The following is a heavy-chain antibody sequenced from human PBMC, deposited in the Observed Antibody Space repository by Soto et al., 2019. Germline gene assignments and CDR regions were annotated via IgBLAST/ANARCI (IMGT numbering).Heavy chain of an antibody. CDR3: VRDLKVYGSDRNYNNPRDY. CDR2: ISTTGTFT. CDR1: GFTFSDYD. Sequence: GGSLRLSCAASGFTFSDYDMTWFRQAPGRGLEWISYISTTGTFTKYADSVNVRFTVTRDNAKNSMYLQMNSLRDDDTGVYYCVRDLKVYGSDRNYNNPRDYWGPGTLVTVSS. D-gene: IGHD3-10*01. J-gene: IGHJ4*02. V-gene: IGHV3-11*05.